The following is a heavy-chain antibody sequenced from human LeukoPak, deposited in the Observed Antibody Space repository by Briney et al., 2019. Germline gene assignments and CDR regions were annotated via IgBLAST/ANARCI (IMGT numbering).Heavy chain of an antibody. CDR1: GFTFSSYE. D-gene: IGHD2-15*01. CDR3: ARDRRYCSGGSCYFPPR. V-gene: IGHV3-48*03. Sequence: GGSLRLSCAASGFTFSSYEMNWVRQAPGKGLEWVSYISSSGSTIYYADSVKGRFTISGDNAKNSLYLQMNSLRAEDTAVYYCARDRRYCSGGSCYFPPRWGQGTMVTVSS. CDR2: ISSSGSTI. J-gene: IGHJ4*02.